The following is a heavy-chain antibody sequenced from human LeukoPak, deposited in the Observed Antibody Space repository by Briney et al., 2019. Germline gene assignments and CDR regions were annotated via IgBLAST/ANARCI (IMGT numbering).Heavy chain of an antibody. Sequence: GASVKVSYKASGYTFTSYGISWVRQAPGQGLEWMGWISAYNGNTNYAQKFQGRVTMTRDTSISTAYMELSRLRSDDTAMYYCARDFYGSGSYYNVFGGPDYWGQGTLVTVSS. CDR1: GYTFTSYG. CDR3: ARDFYGSGSYYNVFGGPDY. D-gene: IGHD3-10*01. CDR2: ISAYNGNT. V-gene: IGHV1-18*01. J-gene: IGHJ4*02.